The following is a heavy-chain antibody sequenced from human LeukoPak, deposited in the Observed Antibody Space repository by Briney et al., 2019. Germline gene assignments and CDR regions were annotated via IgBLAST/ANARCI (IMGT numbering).Heavy chain of an antibody. V-gene: IGHV3-23*01. CDR2: LSGSGITT. Sequence: GGSLRLSCAASGFTFSNSAMSWVRQAPGKGLEWVSTLSGSGITTYYADSVKGRFTISRDNSKNTLYLQMNSLRAEDTAVYYCATDYDILTGENYYYYMDVWGKGTTVTVSS. CDR1: GFTFSNSA. CDR3: ATDYDILTGENYYYYMDV. J-gene: IGHJ6*03. D-gene: IGHD3-9*01.